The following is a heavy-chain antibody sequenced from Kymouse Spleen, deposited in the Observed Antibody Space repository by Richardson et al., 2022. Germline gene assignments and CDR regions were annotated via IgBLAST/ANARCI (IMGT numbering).Heavy chain of an antibody. CDR2: INHSGST. D-gene: IGHD1-1*01. V-gene: IGHV4-34*01. CDR1: GGSFSGYY. J-gene: IGHJ6*02. CDR3: ARGDNWNGAGGMDV. Sequence: QVQLQQWGAGLLKPSETLSLTCAVYGGSFSGYYWSWIRQPPGKGLEWIGEINHSGSTNYNPSLKSRVTISVDTSKNQFSLKLSSVTAADTAVYYCARGDNWNGAGGMDVWGQGTTVTVSS.